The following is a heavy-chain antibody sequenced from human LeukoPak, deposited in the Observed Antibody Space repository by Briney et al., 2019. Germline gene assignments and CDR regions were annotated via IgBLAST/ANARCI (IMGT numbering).Heavy chain of an antibody. CDR2: ISYDGSNK. V-gene: IGHV3-30*18. CDR3: AKWVLRTWISPGDY. CDR1: GFTFSSYG. J-gene: IGHJ4*02. Sequence: GRSLRLSCAASGFTFSSYGMHWGRQAPGKGLEWVAVISYDGSNKYYADSVKGRFTISRDNSKNTLYLQMNSLRAEDTAVYYCAKWVLRTWISPGDYWGQGTLVTVSS. D-gene: IGHD5-12*01.